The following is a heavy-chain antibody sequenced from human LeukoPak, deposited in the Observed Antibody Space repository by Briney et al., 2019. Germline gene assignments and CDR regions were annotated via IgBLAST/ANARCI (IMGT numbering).Heavy chain of an antibody. Sequence: SETLSLTCTVSGGSISSYYWSWIRQPPGKGLEWIGYIYYSGSTNYNPSLKSRVTISVDTSKNQFSLKLSSVTAADTAVYYCARSDYDILTGYYSLYYWGQGTLVTVSS. J-gene: IGHJ4*02. D-gene: IGHD3-9*01. CDR1: GGSISSYY. CDR3: ARSDYDILTGYYSLYY. V-gene: IGHV4-59*01. CDR2: IYYSGST.